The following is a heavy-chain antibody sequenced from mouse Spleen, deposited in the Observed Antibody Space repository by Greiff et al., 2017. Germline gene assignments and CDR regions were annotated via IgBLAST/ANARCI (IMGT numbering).Heavy chain of an antibody. CDR2: ISSGSSTI. CDR3: ARSHYYGSSYAMDY. J-gene: IGHJ4*01. CDR1: GFTFSSFG. D-gene: IGHD1-1*01. Sequence: EVQVVESGGGLVQPGGSRKLSCAASGFTFSSFGMHWVRQAPEKGLEWVAYISSGSSTIYYADTVKGRFTISRDNPKNTLFLQMTSLRSEDTAMYYCARSHYYGSSYAMDYWGQGTSVTVSS. V-gene: IGHV5-17*02.